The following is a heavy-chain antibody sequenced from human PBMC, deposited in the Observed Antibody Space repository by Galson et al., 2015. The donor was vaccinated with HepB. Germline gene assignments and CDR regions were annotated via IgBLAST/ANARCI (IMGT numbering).Heavy chain of an antibody. Sequence: QSGAEVKKPGESLRISCKGSGYSFTSYWIGWVRQMPGKGLEWMGIIYPGDSDTRYSPSFQGQVTISADKSISTAYLQWSSLKASDTAMYYCARQLSVRGVPLCMDVWGQGTTVTVSS. CDR2: IYPGDSDT. CDR1: GYSFTSYW. V-gene: IGHV5-51*01. D-gene: IGHD3-10*02. J-gene: IGHJ6*02. CDR3: ARQLSVRGVPLCMDV.